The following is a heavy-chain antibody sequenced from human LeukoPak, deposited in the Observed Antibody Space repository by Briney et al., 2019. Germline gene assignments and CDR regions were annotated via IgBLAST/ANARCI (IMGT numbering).Heavy chain of an antibody. CDR3: ARWTTTYLDY. CDR2: INPSGGST. V-gene: IGHV1-46*01. CDR1: GYTFTSYY. D-gene: IGHD4-11*01. Sequence: GASVKVSCKASGYTFTSYYIHWVRQAPGQGLEWMGIINPSGGSTNYAQKFQGRVTMTRETSTSTVYMELSSLRSEDSAVYYCARWTTTYLDYWGQGTLVTVSS. J-gene: IGHJ4*02.